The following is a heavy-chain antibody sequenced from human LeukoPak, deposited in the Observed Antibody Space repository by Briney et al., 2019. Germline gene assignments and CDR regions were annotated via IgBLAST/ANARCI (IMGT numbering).Heavy chain of an antibody. CDR1: GGSISSYY. D-gene: IGHD2-15*01. Sequence: SETLSLTCTVSGGSISSYYWSWIRQPPGKGLEWIGYIYYSGSTNYNPSLKSRVTISVDTSKNQFSLKLSSVTAADTAVYYCARVRRCSGGSCYYYYYMDVWGKGTTVTISS. J-gene: IGHJ6*03. V-gene: IGHV4-59*01. CDR2: IYYSGST. CDR3: ARVRRCSGGSCYYYYYMDV.